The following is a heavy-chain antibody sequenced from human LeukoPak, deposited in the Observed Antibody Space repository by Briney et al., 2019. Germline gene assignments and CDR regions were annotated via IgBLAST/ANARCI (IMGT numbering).Heavy chain of an antibody. Sequence: SETLSLTCTVSGGSISSYYWSWIRQPPGKGLEWIGYIYYSGRTKYNPSLKRRVTITVDTSKHQFSLKLSSVTGADPAMYYCARAPGSGYYNWFDPWGQGTLVTVSS. CDR3: ARAPGSGYYNWFDP. V-gene: IGHV4-59*01. CDR2: IYYSGRT. D-gene: IGHD5-12*01. J-gene: IGHJ5*02. CDR1: GGSISSYY.